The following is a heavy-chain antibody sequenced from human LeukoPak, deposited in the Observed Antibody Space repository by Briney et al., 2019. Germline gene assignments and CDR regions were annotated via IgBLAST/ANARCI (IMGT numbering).Heavy chain of an antibody. D-gene: IGHD3-10*01. CDR3: AKNGHGSGSYYPRTKYYFDY. CDR1: GFTFSSYE. Sequence: QAGGSLRLSCAASGFTFSSYEMNWVRQAPGKGLEWVATISTSGGSTYYADFVKGRFTISRDNSKNTLYLQMNSLRAEDAAVYYCAKNGHGSGSYYPRTKYYFDYWGQGTLVTVSS. J-gene: IGHJ4*02. V-gene: IGHV3-23*01. CDR2: ISTSGGST.